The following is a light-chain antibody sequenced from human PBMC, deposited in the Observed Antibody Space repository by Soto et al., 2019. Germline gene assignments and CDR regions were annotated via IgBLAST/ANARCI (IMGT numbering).Light chain of an antibody. CDR1: QSVSSSY. CDR3: QQHGSSPIT. V-gene: IGKV3-20*01. J-gene: IGKJ5*01. Sequence: EIVLTQSPATLSLSPGERATLSCRASQSVSSSYLAWYQQKPGQAPRLLIYGASSRATGIPDRFSGSGSGTDFTLTISRLEPEDFAVYYCQQHGSSPITFGQGTRLE. CDR2: GAS.